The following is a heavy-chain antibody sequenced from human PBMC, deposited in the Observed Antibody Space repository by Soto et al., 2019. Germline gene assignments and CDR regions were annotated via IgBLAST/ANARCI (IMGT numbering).Heavy chain of an antibody. V-gene: IGHV4-61*01. J-gene: IGHJ4*02. Sequence: SETLSLTCTVSGGSVSSGSYYWSWIRQPPGKGLEWIGYIYYSGSTNYNPSLKSRVTISVDTSKNQFSLKLSSVTAADTAVYYCARESRVMTTYSSSWYVDYWGQGTLVTVSS. CDR2: IYYSGST. CDR1: GGSVSSGSYY. D-gene: IGHD6-13*01. CDR3: ARESRVMTTYSSSWYVDY.